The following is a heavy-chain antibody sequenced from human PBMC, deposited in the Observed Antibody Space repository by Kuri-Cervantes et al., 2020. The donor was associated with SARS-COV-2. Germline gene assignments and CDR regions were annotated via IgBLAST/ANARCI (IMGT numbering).Heavy chain of an antibody. J-gene: IGHJ4*02. CDR2: ISYDGSNK. CDR1: GFTFSSYG. CDR3: AKARYRSFSNSISDY. Sequence: GESLKISCAASGFTFSSYGMHWVRQAPGKGLEWVAVISYDGSNKYYADSVKGRFTISRDNSKNTLYLQMNSLRAEGTAVYYCAKARYRSFSNSISDYWGQGTLVTVSS. D-gene: IGHD3-3*02. V-gene: IGHV3-30*18.